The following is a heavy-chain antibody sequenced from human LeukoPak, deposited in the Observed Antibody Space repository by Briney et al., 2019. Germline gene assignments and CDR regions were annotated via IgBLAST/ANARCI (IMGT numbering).Heavy chain of an antibody. V-gene: IGHV1-24*01. CDR3: ATDGFSSGYSGVWYFDL. D-gene: IGHD3-22*01. J-gene: IGHJ2*01. CDR1: GYTLTELS. CDR2: FYPEDGET. Sequence: GASVKVSCKVSGYTLTELSMHWVRQAPGKGLEWMGGFYPEDGETIYAQKFQGRVTMTEDTSTDTAYMVLSSLRSEDTAVYYCATDGFSSGYSGVWYFDLWGRGTLVTVSS.